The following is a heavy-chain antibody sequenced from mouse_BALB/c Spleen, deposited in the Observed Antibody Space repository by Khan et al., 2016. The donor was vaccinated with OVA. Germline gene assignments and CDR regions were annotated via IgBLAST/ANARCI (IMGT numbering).Heavy chain of an antibody. Sequence: QVQLQQSGTEVVRPGTSVKMSCKAAGYTFTHYWIGWVKQRLGQGLEWIGDTYPGGGYTNYNEKFKGKATLTADTSTTTAYMNLSGLTSEDATIYYCARGGAARATWDYFDYWGQGTSLIVSS. J-gene: IGHJ2*02. CDR3: ARGGAARATWDYFDY. CDR2: TYPGGGYT. CDR1: GYTFTHYW. D-gene: IGHD3-1*01. V-gene: IGHV1-63*02.